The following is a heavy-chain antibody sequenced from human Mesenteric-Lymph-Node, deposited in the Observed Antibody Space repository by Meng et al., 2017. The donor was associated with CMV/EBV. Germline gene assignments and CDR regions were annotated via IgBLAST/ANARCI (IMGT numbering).Heavy chain of an antibody. CDR3: ARVKRSGSWADY. V-gene: IGHV4-61*01. Sequence: VTRGSFGSRSYYWGWLRPPTGKGLEWVRYIYYTGSTNYNPTLNKRVTISLDTSKNQFSLKLRSVTAADTAVYYCARVKRSGSWADYWGQGTLVTVSS. J-gene: IGHJ4*02. D-gene: IGHD6-13*01. CDR2: IYYTGST. CDR1: RGSFGSRSYY.